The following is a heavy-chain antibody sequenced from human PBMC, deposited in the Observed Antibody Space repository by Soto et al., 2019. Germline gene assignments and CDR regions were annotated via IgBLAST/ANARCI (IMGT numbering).Heavy chain of an antibody. J-gene: IGHJ4*02. CDR1: GYTFTSYG. D-gene: IGHD5-12*01. V-gene: IGHV1-18*01. CDR2: ISAYNGNT. CDR3: ARSSAPYDEVYYFDY. Sequence: ASVKVSCKASGYTFTSYGISWVRQAPGQGLEWTGWISAYNGNTNYAQKLQGRVTMTTDTSTSTAYMELRSLRSDDTAVCYCARSSAPYDEVYYFDYWGQGTQVTVSS.